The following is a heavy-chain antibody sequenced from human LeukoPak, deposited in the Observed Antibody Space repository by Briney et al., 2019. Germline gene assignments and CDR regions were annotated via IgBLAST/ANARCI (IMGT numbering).Heavy chain of an antibody. CDR2: IIPIFGTA. CDR1: GGTFSSYA. J-gene: IGHJ4*02. CDR3: ARDRNYGDSFDY. D-gene: IGHD4-17*01. Sequence: SVKVSCKASGGTFSSYAISWVRQAPGQGLEWMGGIIPIFGTANYAQKFQGRVTITADESTSTAYMELSSLRSEDTAVYYCARDRNYGDSFDYWGQGTLVTVSS. V-gene: IGHV1-69*13.